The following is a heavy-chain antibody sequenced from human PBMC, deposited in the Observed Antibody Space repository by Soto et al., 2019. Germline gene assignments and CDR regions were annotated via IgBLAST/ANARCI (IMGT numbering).Heavy chain of an antibody. CDR1: GGTFSSYA. Sequence: AVKVSCKASGGTFSSYAISWVRQAPGQGLEWMGGIIPIFGTANYAQKFQGRVTITADESTSTAYMELSSLRSEDTAVYYCARGGGSNVDYYYGMDVWGQGTTVTVSS. D-gene: IGHD4-4*01. CDR3: ARGGGSNVDYYYGMDV. J-gene: IGHJ6*02. CDR2: IIPIFGTA. V-gene: IGHV1-69*13.